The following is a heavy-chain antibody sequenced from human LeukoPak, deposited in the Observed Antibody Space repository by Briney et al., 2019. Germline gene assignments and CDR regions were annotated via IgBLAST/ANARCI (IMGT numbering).Heavy chain of an antibody. Sequence: GRSLRLSCAASGFTFSSYAMHWVHQAPGKGLEWVAVISYDGSNKYYADSVKGRFTISRDNSKNTLYLQMNSLRAEDTAVYYCAREPTYYYDSSGFRARPLDYWGQGTLVTVSS. J-gene: IGHJ4*02. D-gene: IGHD3-22*01. CDR1: GFTFSSYA. V-gene: IGHV3-30-3*01. CDR2: ISYDGSNK. CDR3: AREPTYYYDSSGFRARPLDY.